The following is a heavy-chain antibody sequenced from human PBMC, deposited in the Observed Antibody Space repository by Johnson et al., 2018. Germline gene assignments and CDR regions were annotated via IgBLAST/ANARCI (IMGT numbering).Heavy chain of an antibody. V-gene: IGHV3-66*02. Sequence: LVQSGGGLVQPGGSLRLSCAASGFTASSNYMSWVRQAPGKGLDSVSVLYTGGSTYYADSVKGRFTISRDNSKNKLYLQMNSLIAEDTAVYYCAKGGGGYPNYYYMDVWGKGTTVTVSS. J-gene: IGHJ6*03. CDR2: LYTGGST. CDR3: AKGGGGYPNYYYMDV. D-gene: IGHD1-26*01. CDR1: GFTASSNY.